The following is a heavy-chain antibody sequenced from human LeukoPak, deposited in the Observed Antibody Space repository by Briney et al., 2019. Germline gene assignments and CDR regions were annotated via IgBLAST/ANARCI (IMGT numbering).Heavy chain of an antibody. CDR3: ARGLWHSSGYPWYFDY. V-gene: IGHV4-34*01. J-gene: IGHJ4*02. D-gene: IGHD3-22*01. CDR2: INHSGST. CDR1: GGSFSGYY. Sequence: SETLSLTCAVYGGSFSGYYWSWIRQPPGKGLEWIGEINHSGSTNYNPSLKSRVTISVDTSKNQFSLKLSSVTAADTAVYYCARGLWHSSGYPWYFDYWGRGTLVTVSS.